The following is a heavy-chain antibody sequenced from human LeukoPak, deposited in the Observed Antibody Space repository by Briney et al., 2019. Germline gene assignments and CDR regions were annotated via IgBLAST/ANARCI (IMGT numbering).Heavy chain of an antibody. CDR1: GFTFDDYG. V-gene: IGHV3-20*04. D-gene: IGHD2-2*01. CDR3: ARELPRLLVPAAIRRAGWFDP. CDR2: INWNGGST. J-gene: IGHJ5*02. Sequence: PGGSLRLSCAASGFTFDDYGMSWVRQAPGKGLEWVSGINWNGGSTGYADSVKGRFTISRDNAKNSLYLQMNSLRAEDAALYYCARELPRLLVPAAIRRAGWFDPWGQETLVTVSS.